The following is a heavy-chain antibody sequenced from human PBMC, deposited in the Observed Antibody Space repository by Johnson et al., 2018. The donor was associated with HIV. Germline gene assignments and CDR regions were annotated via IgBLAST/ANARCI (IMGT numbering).Heavy chain of an antibody. V-gene: IGHV3-30-3*01. Sequence: QVQLVESGGGLVQPGGSLRLSCVASGFSFSNYAMDWVRQAPGKGLEWVAVISYDGSNKYYADSVKGRFTISRDNSKNTLYLQMNSLRTDDSAVYYCARPTVVVLPHGAFDIWGPGTMVTVSS. CDR2: ISYDGSNK. D-gene: IGHD2-2*01. J-gene: IGHJ3*02. CDR1: GFSFSNYA. CDR3: ARPTVVVLPHGAFDI.